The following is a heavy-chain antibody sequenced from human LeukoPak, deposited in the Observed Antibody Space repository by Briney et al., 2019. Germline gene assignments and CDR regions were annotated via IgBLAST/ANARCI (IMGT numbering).Heavy chain of an antibody. J-gene: IGHJ4*02. D-gene: IGHD3-10*01. CDR1: GFTFSSYS. V-gene: IGHV3-21*01. Sequence: GGSLGLSCTASGFTFSSYSMNWVRQAPGKGLEWVSSISSSGSYIYYADSVKGRFTISRDNAKNSLYLQMNSLRAEDTAVYYCARATYYYGSGSFGPFDYWGRGTLATVSS. CDR3: ARATYYYGSGSFGPFDY. CDR2: ISSSGSYI.